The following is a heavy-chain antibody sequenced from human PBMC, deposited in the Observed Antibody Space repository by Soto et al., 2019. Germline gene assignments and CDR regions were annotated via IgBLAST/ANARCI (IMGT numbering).Heavy chain of an antibody. CDR1: GFTFSDQD. V-gene: IGHV3-72*01. J-gene: IGHJ6*02. Sequence: GPSLRLSCAASGFTFSDQDMDLDRQAPGKGLECVCRSRSLAAAYTTEYAASVKGRFTISRDDSENSLYLHMNSLKTEDTAVYYCARGPPAYYDFWSGYSGMDVWGQGTTVTVSS. CDR2: SRSLAAAYTT. D-gene: IGHD3-3*01. CDR3: ARGPPAYYDFWSGYSGMDV.